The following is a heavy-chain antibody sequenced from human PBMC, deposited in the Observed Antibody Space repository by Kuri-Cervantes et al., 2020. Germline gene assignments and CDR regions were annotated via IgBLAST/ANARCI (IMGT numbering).Heavy chain of an antibody. CDR2: ISYDGSNK. CDR3: ARDVTMLFDY. CDR1: GFTLSSYG. J-gene: IGHJ4*02. V-gene: IGHV3-30*03. Sequence: GESLKISCAASGFTLSSYGMHWVRQAPGKGLEWVAVISYDGSNKYYADSVKGRFTISRDNAKNSLYLQMNSLRAEDTAVYYCARDVTMLFDYWGQGTLVTVSS. D-gene: IGHD2-2*01.